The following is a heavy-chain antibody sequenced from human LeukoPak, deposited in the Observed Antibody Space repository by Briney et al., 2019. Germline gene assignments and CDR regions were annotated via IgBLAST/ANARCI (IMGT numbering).Heavy chain of an antibody. CDR1: GYTLTSYA. Sequence: ASVTVSCKASGYTLTSYATHWVRQAPGQRPEWMGWINAGNGNTKYFQKFQGRVTITRDTSASTAYMELSSLRSEDTAVYYCARVFLSIVVVPAAHTYGMDVWGQGTTVTVSS. D-gene: IGHD2-2*01. CDR3: ARVFLSIVVVPAAHTYGMDV. J-gene: IGHJ6*02. CDR2: INAGNGNT. V-gene: IGHV1-3*01.